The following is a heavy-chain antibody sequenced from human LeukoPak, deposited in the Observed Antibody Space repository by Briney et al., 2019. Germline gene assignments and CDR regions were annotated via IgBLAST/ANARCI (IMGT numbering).Heavy chain of an antibody. V-gene: IGHV3-23*01. Sequence: GGSLRLSCAASGFTFSSYAMSWVRQAPGKGPDWVSAISGSGGSTYYADSVKGRFTISRDNAKNSLYLQMNSLRAEDTAVYYCARDGNYYDSSGYFDYWGQGTLVTVSS. J-gene: IGHJ4*02. CDR2: ISGSGGST. CDR1: GFTFSSYA. CDR3: ARDGNYYDSSGYFDY. D-gene: IGHD3-22*01.